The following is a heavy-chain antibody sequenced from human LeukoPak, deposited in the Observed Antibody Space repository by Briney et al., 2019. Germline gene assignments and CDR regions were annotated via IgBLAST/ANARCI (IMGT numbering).Heavy chain of an antibody. V-gene: IGHV3-23*01. Sequence: GGSLRLSCAASGFTFSSYAMSWVRQAPGKGLEWVSAISGSGGSTYYADSVKGRFTISRDNSKNTLYLQMNSLRAEDTAVYYCAKIPRDIVVVVAANWFDPWGQGTLVTVSS. J-gene: IGHJ5*02. D-gene: IGHD2-15*01. CDR1: GFTFSSYA. CDR3: AKIPRDIVVVVAANWFDP. CDR2: ISGSGGST.